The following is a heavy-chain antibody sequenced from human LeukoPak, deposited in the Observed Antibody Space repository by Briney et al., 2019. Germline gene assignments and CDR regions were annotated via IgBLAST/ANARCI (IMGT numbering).Heavy chain of an antibody. V-gene: IGHV1-2*02. CDR3: ARVLTQGNRGNWFDP. J-gene: IGHJ5*02. Sequence: ASVKVSCKASGYTFTGYYMHWVRQAPGQGLEWMGWINPNSGGTNYAQKFQGRVTMTRDTSISTAYMELSRLRSDDTAVYYCARVLTQGNRGNWFDPWGQGTLVTVSS. CDR1: GYTFTGYY. D-gene: IGHD4-23*01. CDR2: INPNSGGT.